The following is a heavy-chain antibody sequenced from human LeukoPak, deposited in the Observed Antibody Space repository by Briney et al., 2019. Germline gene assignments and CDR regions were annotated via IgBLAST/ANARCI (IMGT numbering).Heavy chain of an antibody. CDR2: ISYDGSNK. V-gene: IGHV3-30*18. D-gene: IGHD6-19*01. CDR1: GFIFSSNG. CDR3: AKSRPPWLVHYYFDY. J-gene: IGHJ4*02. Sequence: GGSLRLSCAASGFIFSSNGMHWVRQAPGKGLEWVAVISYDGSNKYYADSVKGRFTISRDNSKNTLYLQMNSLRAEDTAVYYCAKSRPPWLVHYYFDYWGQGTLVTVSS.